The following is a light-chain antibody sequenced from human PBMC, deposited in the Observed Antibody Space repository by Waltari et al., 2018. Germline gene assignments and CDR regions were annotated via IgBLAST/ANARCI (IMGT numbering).Light chain of an antibody. CDR2: GAS. CDR3: QQYGSSPWT. J-gene: IGKJ1*01. CDR1: QSVSSSY. Sequence: EIVLTQSPDTLSLSPGERATLSCRASQSVSSSYLAWYQQKPGQAPRVLIHGASNRATGIPDRFSGSGSGTDFTLTISRLEPEDFAVYYCQQYGSSPWTFGQRTKVEIK. V-gene: IGKV3-20*01.